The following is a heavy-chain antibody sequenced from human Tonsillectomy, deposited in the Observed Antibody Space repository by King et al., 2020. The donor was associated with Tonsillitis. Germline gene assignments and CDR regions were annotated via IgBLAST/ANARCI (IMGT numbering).Heavy chain of an antibody. V-gene: IGHV3-21*01. CDR2: ISSSSNYI. J-gene: IGHJ6*02. CDR3: AGVRSRYYYYGMDV. Sequence: VQLVESGGGLVKPGGSLRLSCAASGFTFSYYSMNWVRQAPGKGLEWCSSISSSSNYIYYADSGKGRFTISRDNAKNSLYLQMNSLRAEDTAGYYCAGVRSRYYYYGMDVWGQGNTVTVSS. CDR1: GFTFSYYS. D-gene: IGHD5/OR15-5a*01.